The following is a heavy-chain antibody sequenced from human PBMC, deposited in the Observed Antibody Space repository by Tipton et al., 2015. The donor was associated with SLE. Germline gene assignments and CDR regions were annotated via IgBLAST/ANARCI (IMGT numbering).Heavy chain of an antibody. CDR1: GGSISSSSYY. Sequence: TLSLTCTVSGGSISSSSYYWGWIRQPPGKGLEWIGSIYYSGSTYYNPSLKSRVTISADTSKNQFSLRLSSVTAADTAVYYCARLPSFWTGDYFDYWGQGSLVTVSS. V-gene: IGHV4-39*07. D-gene: IGHD3/OR15-3a*01. CDR3: ARLPSFWTGDYFDY. J-gene: IGHJ4*02. CDR2: IYYSGST.